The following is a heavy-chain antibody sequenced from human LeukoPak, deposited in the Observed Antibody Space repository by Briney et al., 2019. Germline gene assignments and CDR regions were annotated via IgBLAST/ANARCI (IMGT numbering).Heavy chain of an antibody. CDR2: MNPNSGNT. CDR3: ARGSRYCSGGSCTKY. CDR1: GYTFTSYD. J-gene: IGHJ4*02. Sequence: ASVKVSRKASGYTFTSYDINWVRQATGQGLEWMGWMNPNSGNTGYAQKFQGRVTMTRNTSISTAYMELSSLRSEDTAVYYCARGSRYCSGGSCTKYWGQGTLVTVSS. D-gene: IGHD2-15*01. V-gene: IGHV1-8*01.